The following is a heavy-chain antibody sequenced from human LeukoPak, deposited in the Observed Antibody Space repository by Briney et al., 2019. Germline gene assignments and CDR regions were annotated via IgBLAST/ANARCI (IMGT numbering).Heavy chain of an antibody. V-gene: IGHV4-39*01. J-gene: IGHJ6*03. CDR1: GGSIGRGSYY. CDR3: ARHLISTWPNYYYYYYMDV. D-gene: IGHD6-13*01. CDR2: IYYSGST. Sequence: SETLSLTCSVSGGSIGRGSYYWGWIRQSPGKGLEWIGSIYYSGSTYYNPSLKSRVTISVDTSKNQFSLKLSSVTAADTAVYYCARHLISTWPNYYYYYYMDVWGKGTTVTISS.